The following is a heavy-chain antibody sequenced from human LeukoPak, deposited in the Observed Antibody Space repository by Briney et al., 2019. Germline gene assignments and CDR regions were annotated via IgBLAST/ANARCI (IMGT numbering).Heavy chain of an antibody. J-gene: IGHJ6*02. CDR1: GYTFTSYG. CDR3: ARDATKRTAVPAAMGPIYYYYGMDV. V-gene: IGHV1-18*01. D-gene: IGHD2-2*01. Sequence: GASVKVSCTASGYTFTSYGISWGRHAPGQGLERMGWISAYNGNTNYTQKLQGRVTMTTDTSTSTAYMELRSLRSDDAAVYYCARDATKRTAVPAAMGPIYYYYGMDVWGQGTTVTVSS. CDR2: ISAYNGNT.